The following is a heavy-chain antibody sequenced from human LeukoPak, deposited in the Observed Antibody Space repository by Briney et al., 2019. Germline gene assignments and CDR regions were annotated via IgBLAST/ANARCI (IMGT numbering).Heavy chain of an antibody. CDR2: IKYDASST. V-gene: IGHV3-74*01. CDR3: ARGATYAYYQDY. Sequence: HPGVSLRLSCADSGFTFSSHWMHWVRQAPGKGLVWVSRIKYDASSTSYADSVKGRFTISRDNAKNTLYLQMNSLRAEDTAVYYCARGATYAYYQDYWGQGTLVTVSS. CDR1: GFTFSSHW. D-gene: IGHD1-26*01. J-gene: IGHJ4*02.